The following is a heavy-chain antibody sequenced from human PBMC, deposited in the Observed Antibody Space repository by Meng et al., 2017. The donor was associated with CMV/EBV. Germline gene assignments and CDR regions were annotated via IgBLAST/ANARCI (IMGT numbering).Heavy chain of an antibody. J-gene: IGHJ4*02. V-gene: IGHV1-46*01. CDR3: ARESSYDFSHDY. CDR1: EYNFTSYY. Sequence: QGQRVKYGAEVKKPVASVKVSCKASEYNFTSYYMHWVRPAPGQGLEWMGIINPSGGSTSYAQKFQGRVTTTRDTSTSTVYMELSSLRSEDTAVYYCARESSYDFSHDYWGQGTLVTVSS. D-gene: IGHD3-3*01. CDR2: INPSGGST.